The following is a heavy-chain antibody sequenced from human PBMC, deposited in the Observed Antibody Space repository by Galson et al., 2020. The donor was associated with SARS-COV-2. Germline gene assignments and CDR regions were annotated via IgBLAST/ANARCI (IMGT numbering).Heavy chain of an antibody. CDR2: IYRVGNR. CDR3: EGYGGNAR. J-gene: IGHJ4*02. Sequence: ETAGSLRLSCAASGVTVSKNHVTWVRQAPGKGLECVSVIYRVGNRYYADSVKGRFTISRDNSKNTVDLQMNNLRAEDTAVYFCEGYGGNARWGQGTLVTVSS. CDR1: GVTVSKNH. D-gene: IGHD2-15*01. V-gene: IGHV3-66*01.